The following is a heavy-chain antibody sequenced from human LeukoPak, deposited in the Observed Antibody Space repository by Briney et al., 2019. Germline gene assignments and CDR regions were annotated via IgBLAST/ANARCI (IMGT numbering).Heavy chain of an antibody. D-gene: IGHD6-6*01. CDR3: AKRVPYSSSSVYFDS. J-gene: IGHJ4*02. CDR1: GFTFNTHG. V-gene: IGHV3-23*01. CDR2: IGQSGSST. Sequence: GGSLRLSCAASGFTFNTHGMNWVRHAPGKGLEWISSIGQSGSSTYYADSVKGRFTVSRDNSRNLVYLQMNSLRAEDTAIYYCAKRVPYSSSSVYFDSWGQGTLVTVSS.